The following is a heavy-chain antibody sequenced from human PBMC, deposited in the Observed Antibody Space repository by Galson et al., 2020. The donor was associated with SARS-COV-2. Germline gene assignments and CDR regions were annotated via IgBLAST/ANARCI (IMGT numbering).Heavy chain of an antibody. D-gene: IGHD6-13*01. V-gene: IGHV3-30-3*01. CDR2: ISYDGSNK. J-gene: IGHJ4*02. Sequence: GESLKISCAAPGFTFSRYAMHWVRQAPGKGLEWVAVISYDGSNKYSADSAKGRFTISRDNSKNTLYLQMNSLIAEDTAVYYWASKSMGIAAGGTFDYWGQGTLVTVSS. CDR1: GFTFSRYA. CDR3: ASKSMGIAAGGTFDY.